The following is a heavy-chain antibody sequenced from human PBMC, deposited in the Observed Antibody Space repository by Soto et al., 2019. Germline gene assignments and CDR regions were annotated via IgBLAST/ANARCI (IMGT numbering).Heavy chain of an antibody. CDR2: IIPIFGTA. CDR3: ARSQGGSSSLDIYYYYYYGMDV. J-gene: IGHJ6*02. Sequence: SVTVSCTASGYTFTSYYMHWVRQAPGQGLEWMGGIIPIFGTAKYAQKFQGRVTITADESTSTGYMELSSLRSEDTAVYYCARSQGGSSSLDIYYYYYYGMDVWGQGTTVTVSS. D-gene: IGHD2-15*01. CDR1: GYTFTSYY. V-gene: IGHV1-69*13.